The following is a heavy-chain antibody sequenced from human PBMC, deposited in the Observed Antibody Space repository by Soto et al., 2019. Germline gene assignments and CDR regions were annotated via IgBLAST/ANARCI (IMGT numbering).Heavy chain of an antibody. Sequence: QVQLVQSGAEVKKPGASVKVSCKASGYTFTSYGISWVRQAPGQGLEWMGWISAYNGNTNYAQKLQGRVTMTTDTATTTAYMDLRSLRSEDTAVYYCARVLGYCSGGSCYFPPISYNWFDPWGQGTMVTVSS. V-gene: IGHV1-18*01. J-gene: IGHJ5*02. CDR3: ARVLGYCSGGSCYFPPISYNWFDP. CDR2: ISAYNGNT. D-gene: IGHD2-15*01. CDR1: GYTFTSYG.